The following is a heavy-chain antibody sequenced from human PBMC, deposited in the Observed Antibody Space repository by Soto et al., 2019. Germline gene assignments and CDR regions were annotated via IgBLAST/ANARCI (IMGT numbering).Heavy chain of an antibody. CDR3: ARDMGNDFWSGYGTGYYYGMDV. V-gene: IGHV1-2*04. Sequence: ASVKVSCKASGYTFTGYYMHWGRQAPGQGLEWMGWINPNSGGTNYAQKLQGWVTMTRDTSISTAYMELSRLRSDDTAVYYCARDMGNDFWSGYGTGYYYGMDVWGQGTTVTVSS. CDR1: GYTFTGYY. J-gene: IGHJ6*02. CDR2: INPNSGGT. D-gene: IGHD3-3*01.